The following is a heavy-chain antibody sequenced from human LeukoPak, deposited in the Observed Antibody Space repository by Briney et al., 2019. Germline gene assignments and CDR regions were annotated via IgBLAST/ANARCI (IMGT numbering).Heavy chain of an antibody. Sequence: ASVKVSCMASGYTFTSYDINRVRQATGQGLEWMGWMNPNSGNTGYVQKFQGRVTMTRNTSISTAYMELRSQRSEDTAVYYCARAVAGSLFYWGQGTLVTVSS. J-gene: IGHJ4*02. CDR3: ARAVAGSLFY. CDR1: GYTFTSYD. V-gene: IGHV1-8*01. CDR2: MNPNSGNT. D-gene: IGHD6-19*01.